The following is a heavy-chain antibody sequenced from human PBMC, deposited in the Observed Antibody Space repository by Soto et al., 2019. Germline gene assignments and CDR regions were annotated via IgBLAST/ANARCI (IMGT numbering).Heavy chain of an antibody. V-gene: IGHV1-2*04. CDR1: GYTFTGYY. CDR2: INPNSGGT. D-gene: IGHD3-3*01. CDR3: ARGLYDFWSGYYFDY. Sequence: ASVKVSCNASGYTFTGYYMHLVRQAPGQGLEWMGWINPNSGGTNYAQKFQGWVTMTRDTSISTAYMELSRLRSDDTAVYYCARGLYDFWSGYYFDYWGQGTLVTVSS. J-gene: IGHJ4*02.